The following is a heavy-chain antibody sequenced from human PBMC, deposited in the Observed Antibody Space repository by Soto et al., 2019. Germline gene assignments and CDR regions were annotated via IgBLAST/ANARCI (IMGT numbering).Heavy chain of an antibody. CDR2: ISSSGSTI. CDR1: GFTFSDYY. Sequence: QVQLVESGGGLVKPGGSLRLSCAASGFTFSDYYMSWIRQAPGKGLEWVSYISSSGSTIYYTDSVKGRFTISRDNAKNSLYLQMNSLRAEDTAVYYCARDRIVGATPLPVGMDVWGQGTTVTVSS. CDR3: ARDRIVGATPLPVGMDV. J-gene: IGHJ6*02. D-gene: IGHD1-26*01. V-gene: IGHV3-11*01.